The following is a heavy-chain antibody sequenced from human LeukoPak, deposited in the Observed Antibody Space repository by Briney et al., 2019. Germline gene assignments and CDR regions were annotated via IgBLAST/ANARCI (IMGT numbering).Heavy chain of an antibody. CDR3: ARHGGESIVAMILHAFDI. J-gene: IGHJ3*02. CDR2: MYYSGST. V-gene: IGHV4-59*08. CDR1: GGSISSYS. D-gene: IGHD5-12*01. Sequence: SETLSLTCTVSGGSISSYSWSWIRQPPGKGLEWIGSMYYSGSTNYNPSLKSRVPMSVDMSKNQFSLRLSSVTAADTAVYYCARHGGESIVAMILHAFDIWGQGTMVTVSS.